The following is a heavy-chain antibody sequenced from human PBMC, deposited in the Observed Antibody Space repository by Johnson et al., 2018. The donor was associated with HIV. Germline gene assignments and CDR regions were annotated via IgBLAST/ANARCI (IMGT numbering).Heavy chain of an antibody. CDR1: GFTFSSYA. J-gene: IGHJ3*02. D-gene: IGHD1-7*01. CDR2: ISYDGSNK. CDR3: ATVGRLTATAQSAFDI. V-gene: IGHV3-30-3*01. Sequence: VQLVESGGGVVQPGRSLRLSCAASGFTFSSYAMHWVRQAPGQGLEWVAVISYDGSNKYYADSVKGRFTISRDNSKNTLYLQMTNLRADDTAVFYCATVGRLTATAQSAFDIWGQGTMVMVSS.